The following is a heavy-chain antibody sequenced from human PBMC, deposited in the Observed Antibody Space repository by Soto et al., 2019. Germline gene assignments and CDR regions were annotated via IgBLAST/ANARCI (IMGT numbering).Heavy chain of an antibody. Sequence: EVQLLESGGGLVQPGGSLRLSCAASGFTFSSYAMSWVRQAPGKGLEWVSAISGSGGSTYYADSVKGRFTISRDNSKNTIKLQINSLIANDTAVYYCAQGPPNTVTRSYYFVYWGQGTLVTVSS. J-gene: IGHJ4*02. CDR2: ISGSGGST. D-gene: IGHD4-17*01. V-gene: IGHV3-23*01. CDR3: AQGPPNTVTRSYYFVY. CDR1: GFTFSSYA.